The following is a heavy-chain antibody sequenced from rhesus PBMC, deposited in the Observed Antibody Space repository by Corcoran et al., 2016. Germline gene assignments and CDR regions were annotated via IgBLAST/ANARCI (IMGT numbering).Heavy chain of an antibody. D-gene: IGHD6-37*01. CDR2: IYGSSRST. J-gene: IGHJ4*01. V-gene: IGHV4-147*01. CDR1: GYSISSNY. Sequence: QVQLQESGPGLVKPSETLSLTCAVSGYSISSNYWSWIRQPPGKGLEWIGYIYGSSRSTYYNPSLKSRVTISTDTSKNQFSLKLSSVTAADTAVYYCARGGGWSKVFDYWGQGVLVTVSS. CDR3: ARGGGWSKVFDY.